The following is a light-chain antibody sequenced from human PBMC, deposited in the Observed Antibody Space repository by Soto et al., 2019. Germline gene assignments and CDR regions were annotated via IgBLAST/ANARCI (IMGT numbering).Light chain of an antibody. V-gene: IGKV1-5*01. Sequence: DIQMTQSPSTLSASVGDRVTITCRASQSLNSLLAWYQQKPGRAPKLLIYDASSLESGVPPRFSGSGSGTEFTLTISSLQPDDFATYYCQQYRAWTFGQGTKVDIK. CDR2: DAS. CDR3: QQYRAWT. J-gene: IGKJ1*01. CDR1: QSLNSL.